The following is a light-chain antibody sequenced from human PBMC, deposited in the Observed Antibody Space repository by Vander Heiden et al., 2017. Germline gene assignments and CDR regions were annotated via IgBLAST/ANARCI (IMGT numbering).Light chain of an antibody. V-gene: IGLV4-69*01. CDR3: QTWGSGIRV. Sequence: QVVLTQSPSASASLGASVTLTCTLSGGHTTYAIAWHQKQSEKGPRFLMKVNSDGSHTKGDGIPDRFSGSTSGSERYLTISSLQSDDEADYYCQTWGSGIRVFGGGTKLTVL. J-gene: IGLJ3*02. CDR1: GGHTTYA. CDR2: VNSDGSH.